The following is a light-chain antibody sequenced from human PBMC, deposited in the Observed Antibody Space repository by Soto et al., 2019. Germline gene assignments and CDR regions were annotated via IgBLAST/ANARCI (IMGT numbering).Light chain of an antibody. CDR2: EDT. CDR1: RSDVGGYNF. J-gene: IGLJ2*01. V-gene: IGLV2-23*01. Sequence: QSALTQPASVSGSPGQSITISCTGTRSDVGGYNFVSWYQQHPGKVPKLIIYEDTKRPSGVSDRFSGSKSGNTASLTISGLQAEDEADYYCCSYAGRTKWRFGGGTKLTVL. CDR3: CSYAGRTKWR.